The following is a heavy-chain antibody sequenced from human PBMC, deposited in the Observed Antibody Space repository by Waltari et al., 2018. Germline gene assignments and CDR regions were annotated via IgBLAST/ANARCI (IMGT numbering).Heavy chain of an antibody. Sequence: QVQLVQSGAEVKKPGSSLKVSCKASGGTFRNCVISWVRQAPGQGLEWMGRIVPVLGTTNYAQKFQGRVTITADKSTNTANMELSSLRSEDTAFYYCARDRGSSGWDGGYFDLWGRGTLVTVSS. J-gene: IGHJ2*01. CDR2: IVPVLGTT. CDR1: GGTFRNCV. V-gene: IGHV1-69*09. CDR3: ARDRGSSGWDGGYFDL. D-gene: IGHD6-19*01.